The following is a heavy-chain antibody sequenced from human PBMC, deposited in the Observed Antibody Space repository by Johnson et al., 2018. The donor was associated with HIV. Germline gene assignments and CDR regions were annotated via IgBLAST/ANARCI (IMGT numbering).Heavy chain of an antibody. Sequence: EMQLVESGGGVVRPGGSLRLSCAASGFTFDDYGMSWVRQAPGKGLEWVANIKQDGSEKYYVDSVKGRFTISRDNAKNSLYLQMNSLRAEDTAVYYCARGFDAFDIWGQGTMVTVSS. J-gene: IGHJ3*02. V-gene: IGHV3-7*05. CDR2: IKQDGSEK. CDR1: GFTFDDYG. CDR3: ARGFDAFDI.